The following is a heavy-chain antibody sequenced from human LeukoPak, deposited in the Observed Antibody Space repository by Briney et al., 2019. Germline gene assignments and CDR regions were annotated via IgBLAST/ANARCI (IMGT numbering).Heavy chain of an antibody. Sequence: GGSLRLSCAASGFSFRSYTMHWVRQAPGKGLEWMTVISCDASTKYYIDSVRGRFTVSRDNSENTVYLQMNSLRAEDTAVYFCARGGDHNFIFGMDVWGQGTTVTVSS. CDR1: GFSFRSYT. V-gene: IGHV3-30-3*01. CDR2: ISCDASTK. D-gene: IGHD2-21*01. J-gene: IGHJ6*02. CDR3: ARGGDHNFIFGMDV.